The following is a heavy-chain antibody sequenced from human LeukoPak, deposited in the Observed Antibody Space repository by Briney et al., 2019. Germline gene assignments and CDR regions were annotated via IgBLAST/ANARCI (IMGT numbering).Heavy chain of an antibody. J-gene: IGHJ4*02. CDR2: FYYTGIT. CDR1: GDSISSSSYY. Sequence: SETLSLTCTVSGDSISSSSYYWGWIRQPPGKGLEWIGSFYYTGITYYNPSLKSRVTISVDTSKNQFSLKLSSVTAADTAVYYCARGPVSGIAAAGLWGQGTLVTVSS. D-gene: IGHD6-13*01. V-gene: IGHV4-39*07. CDR3: ARGPVSGIAAAGL.